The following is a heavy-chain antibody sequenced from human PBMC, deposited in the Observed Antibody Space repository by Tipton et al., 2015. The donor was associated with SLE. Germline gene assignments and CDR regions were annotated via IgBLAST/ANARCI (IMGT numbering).Heavy chain of an antibody. J-gene: IGHJ2*01. D-gene: IGHD7-27*01. CDR2: IYYSGST. V-gene: IGHV4-59*12. CDR1: GGSISSFY. Sequence: TLSLTCTVSGGSISSFYWSWIRQPPGKGLEWIGYIYYSGSTNYNPSLKSRVTISVDTSKNQFSLKLSSVTAADTAVYYCARVPLLTGSWYFDLWGRGTLVTVSS. CDR3: ARVPLLTGSWYFDL.